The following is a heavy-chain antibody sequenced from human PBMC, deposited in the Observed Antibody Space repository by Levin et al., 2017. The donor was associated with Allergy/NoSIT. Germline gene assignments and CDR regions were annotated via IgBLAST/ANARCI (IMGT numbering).Heavy chain of an antibody. Sequence: HGESLKISCKGSGYSFTSYWIGWVRQMPGKGLEWMGIIYPGDSDTRYSPSFQGQVTISADKSISTSYLQWSSLKASDTAMYYCATLGVLNSSSWYFLFPRDANHLQNNWFDPWGQGTLVTVSS. CDR2: IYPGDSDT. D-gene: IGHD6-13*01. J-gene: IGHJ5*02. V-gene: IGHV5-51*01. CDR1: GYSFTSYW. CDR3: ATLGVLNSSSWYFLFPRDANHLQNNWFDP.